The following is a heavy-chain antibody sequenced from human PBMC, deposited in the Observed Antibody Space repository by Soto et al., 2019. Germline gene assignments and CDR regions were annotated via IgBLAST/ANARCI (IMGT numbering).Heavy chain of an antibody. CDR2: INSNGGST. CDR3: VKSKNYYDSSGPFDY. D-gene: IGHD3-22*01. V-gene: IGHV3-64D*06. Sequence: GSLRLSCSASGFTFRTYTMHWVRQAPGKGLEYVSTINSNGGSTYYADSVKARFTISRDNSKNTLYLQMSSLRTEDTALYYCVKSKNYYDSSGPFDYWGQGTLVTVS. CDR1: GFTFRTYT. J-gene: IGHJ4*02.